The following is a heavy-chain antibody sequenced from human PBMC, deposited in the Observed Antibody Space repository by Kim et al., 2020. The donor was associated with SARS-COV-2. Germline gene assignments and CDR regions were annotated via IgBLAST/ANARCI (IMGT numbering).Heavy chain of an antibody. V-gene: IGHV3-33*01. CDR3: ARDSYYDSSGYQFFDY. CDR1: GFTFSSYG. Sequence: GGSLRLSCAASGFTFSSYGMHWVRQAPGKGLEWVAVIWYDGSNKFYADSVKGLLTISRDNSKNTLYLQMNSLRAEDTAVYYCARDSYYDSSGYQFFDYWGQGTLVTVSS. CDR2: IWYDGSNK. J-gene: IGHJ4*02. D-gene: IGHD3-22*01.